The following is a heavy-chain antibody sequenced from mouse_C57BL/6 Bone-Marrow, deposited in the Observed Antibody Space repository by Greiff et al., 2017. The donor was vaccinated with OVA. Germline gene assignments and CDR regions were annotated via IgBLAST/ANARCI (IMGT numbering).Heavy chain of an antibody. J-gene: IGHJ3*01. CDR2: IYPRSGNT. V-gene: IGHV1-81*01. CDR1: GYTFTSYG. D-gene: IGHD2-4*01. Sequence: QVQLKESGAELARPEASVKLSCKASGYTFTSYGISWVKQRTGQGLEWIGEIYPRSGNTYYNEKFKGKATLTADKSSSTAYMELRSLTSEDSAVYFCARSVYYDYDSFAYWGQGTLVTVSA. CDR3: ARSVYYDYDSFAY.